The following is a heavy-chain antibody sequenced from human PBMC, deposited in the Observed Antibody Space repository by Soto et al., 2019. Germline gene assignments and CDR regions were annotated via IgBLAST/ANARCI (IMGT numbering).Heavy chain of an antibody. CDR3: ARIPYYYYGMDV. J-gene: IGHJ6*02. V-gene: IGHV4-59*08. CDR2: IYYSGST. Sequence: PSETLSLTCTVSGGSISSYYWCWIRRPPGKGLEWIGNIYYSGSTNYNPSLKSRVTISVDTSKNQFSLKLSSVTAADTAVYYCARIPYYYYGMDVWGQGTTVTVSS. D-gene: IGHD2-2*02. CDR1: GGSISSYY.